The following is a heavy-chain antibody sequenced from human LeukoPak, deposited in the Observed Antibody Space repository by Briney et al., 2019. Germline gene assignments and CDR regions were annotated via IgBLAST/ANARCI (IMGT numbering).Heavy chain of an antibody. CDR1: GGSISGSSYY. CDR3: TRRGYSSGWCYFDY. V-gene: IGHV4-39*01. D-gene: IGHD6-19*01. CDR2: IYYSGST. J-gene: IGHJ4*02. Sequence: PSETLSLTCTVSGGSISGSSYYWGWIRQPPGKGLEWIGSIYYSGSTYYNPSLKSRVTISVDTSKNQFSLRLSSVTAAETAVYYCTRRGYSSGWCYFDYWGQGTLVTVSS.